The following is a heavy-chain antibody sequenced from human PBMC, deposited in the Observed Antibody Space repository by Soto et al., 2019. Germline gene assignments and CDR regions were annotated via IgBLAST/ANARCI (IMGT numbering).Heavy chain of an antibody. J-gene: IGHJ4*02. V-gene: IGHV3-30*18. CDR1: GFTFSSYG. CDR2: ISYDGSNK. CDR3: AKDPEIYGTPPDY. D-gene: IGHD4-17*01. Sequence: QVQLVESGGGVVQPGRSLRLSCAASGFTFSSYGMHWVRQAPGKGLEWVAVISYDGSNKYYADSVKGRFTISRDNSKNTLYLQMNSLSADDTAVYYCAKDPEIYGTPPDYWGQGTLVTVSS.